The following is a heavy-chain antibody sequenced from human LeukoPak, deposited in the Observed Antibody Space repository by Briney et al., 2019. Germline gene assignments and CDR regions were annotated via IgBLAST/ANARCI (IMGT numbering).Heavy chain of an antibody. V-gene: IGHV3-74*01. CDR3: ARGRPHGNDY. J-gene: IGHJ4*02. Sequence: GGSLRLSCAASGFTFSSYWMNGVRQAPGRGLVWVSRIASDGSSTTYADSAKGRFSISRDNAKNTLYLQMNSLRVEDTAVYYCARGRPHGNDYWGQGTLVTVSS. CDR2: IASDGSST. CDR1: GFTFSSYW. D-gene: IGHD4-23*01.